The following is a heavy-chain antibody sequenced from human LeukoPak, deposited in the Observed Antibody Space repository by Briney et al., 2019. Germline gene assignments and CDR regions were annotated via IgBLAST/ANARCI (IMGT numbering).Heavy chain of an antibody. CDR3: ARWGVNASLDR. V-gene: IGHV3-7*01. J-gene: IGHJ5*01. CDR2: IWPDGSDT. D-gene: IGHD3-10*01. Sequence: GGSLRLSCAASGFTFRDYWMAWVRQAPGKGLEWVANIWPDGSDTYHVDSVRGRFTISRDNAQSSLNLQMNSLRAEDSAVYYCARWGVNASLDRWGQGTLVIVSS. CDR1: GFTFRDYW.